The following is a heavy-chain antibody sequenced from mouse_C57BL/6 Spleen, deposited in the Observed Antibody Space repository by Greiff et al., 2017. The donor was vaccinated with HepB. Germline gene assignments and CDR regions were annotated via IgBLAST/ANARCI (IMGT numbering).Heavy chain of an antibody. V-gene: IGHV7-3*01. CDR2: IRNKANGYTT. D-gene: IGHD2-12*01. Sequence: EVQRVESGGGLVQPGGSLSLSCAASGFTFTDYYMSWVRQPPGKALEWLGFIRNKANGYTTEYSASVKGRFTISRDNSQSILYLQMNALRAEDSATYYCARSLLIAGGYFDVWGTGTTVTVSS. CDR1: GFTFTDYY. CDR3: ARSLLIAGGYFDV. J-gene: IGHJ1*03.